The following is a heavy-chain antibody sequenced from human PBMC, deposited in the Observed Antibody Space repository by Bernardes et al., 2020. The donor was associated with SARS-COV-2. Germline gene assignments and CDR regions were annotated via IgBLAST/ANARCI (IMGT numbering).Heavy chain of an antibody. CDR1: GGSISSSSYY. CDR2: IYYSGST. V-gene: IGHV4-39*01. Sequence: SETLSLTCTVSGGSISSSSYYWGWIRQPPGKGPEWIGSIYYSGSTYYNPSLKSRVTISVDTSKNQFSLKLSSVTAADTAVYYCARHRILTYYYDSSGYPPDYWGQGTLVTVSS. J-gene: IGHJ4*02. D-gene: IGHD3-22*01. CDR3: ARHRILTYYYDSSGYPPDY.